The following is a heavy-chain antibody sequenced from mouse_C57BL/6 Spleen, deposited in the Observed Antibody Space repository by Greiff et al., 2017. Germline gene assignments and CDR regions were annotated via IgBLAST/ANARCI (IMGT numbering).Heavy chain of an antibody. CDR1: GYTFTDYY. CDR2: INPYNGGT. D-gene: IGHD3-3*01. V-gene: IGHV1-19*01. J-gene: IGHJ2*01. Sequence: EVQLQQSGPVLVKPGASVKMSCKASGYTFTDYYMNWVKQSHGKSLEWIGVINPYNGGTSYNQKFKGKATLTVDKSSSTAYMELNSLTSEDSAVYYCARRNLLGAFDYWGQGTTLTVSS. CDR3: ARRNLLGAFDY.